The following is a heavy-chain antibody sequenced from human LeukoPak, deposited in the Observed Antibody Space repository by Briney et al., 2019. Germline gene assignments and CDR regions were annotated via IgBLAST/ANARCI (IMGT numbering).Heavy chain of an antibody. V-gene: IGHV3-21*01. J-gene: IGHJ4*02. Sequence: PGGSLRLSCAASGFTFSSYSMNWVRQAPGKGLEWVSSIGSSSSYIHYADSAKGRFTISRDNAKNSLYLQMNSLRAEDTAVYYCARLAAAGFDYWGQGTLVTVSS. CDR2: IGSSSSYI. D-gene: IGHD6-13*01. CDR1: GFTFSSYS. CDR3: ARLAAAGFDY.